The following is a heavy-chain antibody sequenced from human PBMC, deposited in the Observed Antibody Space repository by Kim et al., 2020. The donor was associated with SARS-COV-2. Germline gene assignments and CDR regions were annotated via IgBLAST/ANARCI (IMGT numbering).Heavy chain of an antibody. CDR2: IIPIFGTA. Sequence: SVKVSCKASGGTFSSYAISWVRQAPGQGLEWMGGIIPIFGTANYAQKFQGRVTITADESTSTAYMELSSLRSEDTAVYYCAMELQDYGGNSESFDYWGQGTLVTVSS. J-gene: IGHJ4*02. CDR1: GGTFSSYA. D-gene: IGHD4-17*01. CDR3: AMELQDYGGNSESFDY. V-gene: IGHV1-69*13.